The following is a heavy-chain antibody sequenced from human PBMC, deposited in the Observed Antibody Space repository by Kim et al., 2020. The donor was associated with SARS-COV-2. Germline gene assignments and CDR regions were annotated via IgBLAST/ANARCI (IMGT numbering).Heavy chain of an antibody. CDR2: ISGSGSST. J-gene: IGHJ4*01. CDR1: GFTFSSYA. Sequence: GGSLRLSCAASGFTFSSYAMGWVRQAPGKGLERVSGISGSGSSTHYVGSVKGRFTIPRDKSKKTRYVQMKSLRVEDTALYYCAKDGYQSEHSSGWDFDY. CDR3: AKDGYQSEHSSGWDFDY. V-gene: IGHV3-23*01. D-gene: IGHD6-19*01.